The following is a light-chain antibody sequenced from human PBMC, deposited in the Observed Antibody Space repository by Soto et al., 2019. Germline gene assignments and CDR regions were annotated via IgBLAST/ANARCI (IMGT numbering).Light chain of an antibody. V-gene: IGKV1-33*01. J-gene: IGKJ1*01. Sequence: DIQMTQSPSSLSASVGDRVTITCQASQDISNYLNWYQQKPGKAPKLLIYDASNLETGAPSRFSGSGSGTDFTFTISSLQPEDIATYYCQQDDNLPVTFGQGTMLDIK. CDR2: DAS. CDR3: QQDDNLPVT. CDR1: QDISNY.